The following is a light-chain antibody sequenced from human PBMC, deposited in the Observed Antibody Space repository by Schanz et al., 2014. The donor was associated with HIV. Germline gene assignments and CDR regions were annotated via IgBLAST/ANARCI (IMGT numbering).Light chain of an antibody. J-gene: IGLJ1*01. CDR1: SSDVGGYNF. CDR2: DVT. Sequence: QSALTQPASVSGSPGQSITISCTGTSSDVGGYNFVSWYQQHPGQAPKLMIFDVTNRPSGVSNRFSGFKSGNTASLTIAGLRAEDEADYYCSSYTTTSNLYVFGTGTKLTVL. CDR3: SSYTTTSNLYV. V-gene: IGLV2-14*03.